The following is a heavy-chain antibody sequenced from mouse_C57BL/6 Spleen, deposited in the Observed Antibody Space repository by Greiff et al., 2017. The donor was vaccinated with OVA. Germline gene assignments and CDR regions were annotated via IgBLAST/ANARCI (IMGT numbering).Heavy chain of an antibody. CDR1: GFTFSDYY. Sequence: EVMLVESEGGLVQPGSSMKLSCTASGFTFSDYYMAWVRQVPEKGLEWVANINYDGSSTYYLDSLKSRFIISRDNAKNILYLQMSRLKSEDTATYYCAREDSSGRFLYFDYWGQGTTLTVSS. J-gene: IGHJ2*01. V-gene: IGHV5-16*01. CDR2: INYDGSST. D-gene: IGHD3-2*02. CDR3: AREDSSGRFLYFDY.